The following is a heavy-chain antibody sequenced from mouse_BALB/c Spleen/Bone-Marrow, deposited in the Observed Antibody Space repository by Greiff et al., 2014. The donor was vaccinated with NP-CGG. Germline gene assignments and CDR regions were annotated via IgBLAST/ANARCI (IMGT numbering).Heavy chain of an antibody. CDR3: ARGYGYDAGFAWFVY. CDR2: INPSNGRT. CDR1: GYTFTSYW. Sequence: QVQLQQSGAELVKPGASVRLSCKASGYTFTSYWMHWVKQRPGQGLEWIGEINPSNGRTNYNEKFKSKATVTVDKSSSTAYMQLSSLTSEDSAVYYCARGYGYDAGFAWFVYWGQGTLVTVSA. D-gene: IGHD2-14*01. J-gene: IGHJ3*01. V-gene: IGHV1S81*02.